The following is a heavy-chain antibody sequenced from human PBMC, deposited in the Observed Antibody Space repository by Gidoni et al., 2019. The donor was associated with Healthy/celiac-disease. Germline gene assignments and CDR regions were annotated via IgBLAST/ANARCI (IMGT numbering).Heavy chain of an antibody. V-gene: IGHV3-66*01. J-gene: IGHJ4*02. CDR3: ASGAPRGQGVLN. CDR1: GFTVSCNY. CDR2: IYSGGST. Sequence: EVHLVESGGGLVQPGGSLRLSGQSPGFTVSCNYMSWVTQAPGKGLEWVSVIYSGGSTYYADSVKGRFTISRDNSKNTLYLQMNSLRAEDTAVYYCASGAPRGQGVLNWGQGTLVTVSS. D-gene: IGHD3-10*01.